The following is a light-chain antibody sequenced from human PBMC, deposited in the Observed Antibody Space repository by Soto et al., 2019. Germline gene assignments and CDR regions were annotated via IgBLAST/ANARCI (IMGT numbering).Light chain of an antibody. CDR3: VAWDDSLNGYV. Sequence: QSVLTQPPSASGTPGQRVTIACSGSSSNIGVNTVTWYQQLPRAAPKLLIYTNDQRPSWVPDRFSASKSGTAASLPISGLQSEDEADYYCVAWDDSLNGYVLGPGTKLTVL. J-gene: IGLJ1*01. CDR1: SSNIGVNT. CDR2: TND. V-gene: IGLV1-44*01.